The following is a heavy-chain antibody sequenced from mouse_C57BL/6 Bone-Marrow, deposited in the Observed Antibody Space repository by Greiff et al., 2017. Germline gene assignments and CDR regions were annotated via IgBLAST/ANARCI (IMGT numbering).Heavy chain of an antibody. V-gene: IGHV1-15*01. Sequence: QVQLQQSGAELVRPGASVTLSCKASGYTFTDYEMHWVKQTPVHGLEWIGAIDPETGGNAYNQKFKGKAILTADKSSSTAYMELRSLTSEDSAVDYWTQGARDYWGQGTSGTVAS. CDR2: IDPETGGN. CDR1: GYTFTDYE. J-gene: IGHJ4*01. CDR3: TQGARDY.